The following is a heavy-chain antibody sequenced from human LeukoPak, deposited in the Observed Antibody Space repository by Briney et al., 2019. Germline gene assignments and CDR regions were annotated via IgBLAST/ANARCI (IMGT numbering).Heavy chain of an antibody. Sequence: ASVKVSCKASGYTFTGYFMHWVRQAPGQELEWMGWINPNSGGTKYAQKFQGRVTVTRDTSISTAYMELSRLRSDDTAIYYCARDLYYYDSSGYAIDIWGQGTMVTVSS. V-gene: IGHV1-2*02. D-gene: IGHD3-22*01. CDR1: GYTFTGYF. CDR2: INPNSGGT. CDR3: ARDLYYYDSSGYAIDI. J-gene: IGHJ3*02.